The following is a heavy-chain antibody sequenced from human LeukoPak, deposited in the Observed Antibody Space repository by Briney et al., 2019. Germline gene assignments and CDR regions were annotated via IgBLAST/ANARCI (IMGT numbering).Heavy chain of an antibody. V-gene: IGHV4-4*07. Sequence: PSETLSLTCTVSGGSISSYYWNWIRQPAGKGLEWIGRIYNRGSTNYNPSLKSRVTMSVDTSKNQFSLKLTSVTAADTAVYYCARVDDRYYYYYFDYWGQGTLVTVSS. CDR1: GGSISSYY. CDR2: IYNRGST. CDR3: ARVDDRYYYYYFDY. J-gene: IGHJ4*02. D-gene: IGHD3-10*01.